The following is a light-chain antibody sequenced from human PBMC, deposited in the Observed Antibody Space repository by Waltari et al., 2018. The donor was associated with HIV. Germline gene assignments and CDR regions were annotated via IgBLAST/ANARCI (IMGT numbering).Light chain of an antibody. V-gene: IGLV2-11*01. CDR2: DVS. CDR3: CSYAGSYTWV. CDR1: SRDVGGYTY. J-gene: IGLJ3*02. Sequence: QSALTQPRSVSGSPGQSVTISCPGTSRDVGGYTYVSWYQQHPGKVPKFRIYDVSKRPSGVPDRFSGSKSGNTASLTISGLQAEDEADYYCCSYAGSYTWVFGGGTKLTVL.